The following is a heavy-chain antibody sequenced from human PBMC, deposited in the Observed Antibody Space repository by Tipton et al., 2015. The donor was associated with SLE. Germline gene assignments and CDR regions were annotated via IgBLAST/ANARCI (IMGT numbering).Heavy chain of an antibody. CDR3: ARAPKDGGATDAFDI. V-gene: IGHV3-53*04. CDR2: IYSGGST. D-gene: IGHD1-26*01. J-gene: IGHJ3*02. CDR1: GFTVSSNY. Sequence: SLRLSCAASGFTVSSNYMSWVRQAPGKGLEWVSVIYSGGSTYYADSVKGRFTISRHNSKNTLYLQMNSLRAEDTAVDYCARAPKDGGATDAFDIWGQGTMVTVSS.